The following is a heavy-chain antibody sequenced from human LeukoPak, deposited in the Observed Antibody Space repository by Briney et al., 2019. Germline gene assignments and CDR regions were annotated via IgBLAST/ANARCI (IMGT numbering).Heavy chain of an antibody. CDR1: GFTFSNYA. J-gene: IGHJ4*02. Sequence: GGSLRLSCAASGFTFSNYAMSWVRQAPGKGLEWVSAISGSDGNTYYADSVKGRFTISRDNSKNTLYLQMNSLRAEDAAVYFCAKAPVTSCRGAYCYPFDSWGQGTLVTVSS. CDR2: ISGSDGNT. D-gene: IGHD2-21*01. V-gene: IGHV3-23*01. CDR3: AKAPVTSCRGAYCYPFDS.